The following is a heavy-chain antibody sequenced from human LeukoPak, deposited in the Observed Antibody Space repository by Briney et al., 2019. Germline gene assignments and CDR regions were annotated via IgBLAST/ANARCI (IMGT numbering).Heavy chain of an antibody. V-gene: IGHV1-69*05. D-gene: IGHD1-26*01. J-gene: IGHJ6*03. CDR1: GYTFTSYA. CDR3: ARAEMMEIYSGTQGYYMDV. CDR2: IIPIFGTA. Sequence: ASVKVSCKASGYTFTSYAISWVRQAPGQGLEWMGGIIPIFGTANYAQKFRGRVTITTDESTSTAYMELSSLRSEDTAVYYCARAEMMEIYSGTQGYYMDVWGKGTTVTVSS.